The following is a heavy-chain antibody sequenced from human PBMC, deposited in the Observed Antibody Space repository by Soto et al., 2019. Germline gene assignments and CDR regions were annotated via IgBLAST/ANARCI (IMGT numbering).Heavy chain of an antibody. CDR2: IIPIFGTP. CDR1: GGTFSSNV. Sequence: QVQLVQSGAEVKKPGSSVKISCKTSGGTFSSNVITWVRQAPGQGLEWMGGIIPIFGTPNYAQILQGRVTITADTSTSTAYMELSSLTSEDTAVYYCARVDVTGRLNYYYYGMDVWGQGTTVTVSS. J-gene: IGHJ6*02. CDR3: ARVDVTGRLNYYYYGMDV. D-gene: IGHD2-21*02. V-gene: IGHV1-69*06.